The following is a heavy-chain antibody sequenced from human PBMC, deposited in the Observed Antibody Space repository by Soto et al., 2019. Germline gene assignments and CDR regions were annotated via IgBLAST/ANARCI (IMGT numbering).Heavy chain of an antibody. CDR3: ASSEHSSIFHY. Sequence: PGGSLRLSCAASGFPSSSYWMGWVRQAPGKGLEWVANIKQDGSDKYYVDSVKGRFTISRDNANNSLYLQMNSLRAEDTAVYFCASSEHSSIFHYWGQGTLVTVSS. V-gene: IGHV3-7*01. D-gene: IGHD6-6*01. CDR1: GFPSSSYW. J-gene: IGHJ4*02. CDR2: IKQDGSDK.